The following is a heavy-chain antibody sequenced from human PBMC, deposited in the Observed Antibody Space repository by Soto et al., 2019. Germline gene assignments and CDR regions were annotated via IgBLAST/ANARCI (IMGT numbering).Heavy chain of an antibody. J-gene: IGHJ4*02. V-gene: IGHV1-18*01. D-gene: IGHD3-22*01. Sequence: ASVKVSCKASGYTFTSYGISWVRQAPGQGLEWMGWISAYNGNTNYAQKLQGRVTMTTDTSTSTAYMELRSLRSDDTAVYYCARAHLLYDSSGYYVFDYWGQGTLVTVSS. CDR2: ISAYNGNT. CDR1: GYTFTSYG. CDR3: ARAHLLYDSSGYYVFDY.